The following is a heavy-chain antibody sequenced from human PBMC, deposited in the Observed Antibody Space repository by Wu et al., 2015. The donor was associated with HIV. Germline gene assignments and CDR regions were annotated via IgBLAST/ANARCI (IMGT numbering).Heavy chain of an antibody. CDR3: ARHKIAADLNWFDP. CDR2: IYHSGST. J-gene: IGHJ5*02. V-gene: IGHV4-38-2*01. Sequence: QVQLQESGPGLVKPSETLSLTCAVSGYSISSGYYWGWIRQPPGKGLEWIGSIYHSGSTYYNPSLKSRVTISVDTSKNQFSLKLSSVTAADTAVYYCARHKIAADLNWFDPVGPGNPGHRLL. CDR1: GYSISSGYY. D-gene: IGHD6-25*01.